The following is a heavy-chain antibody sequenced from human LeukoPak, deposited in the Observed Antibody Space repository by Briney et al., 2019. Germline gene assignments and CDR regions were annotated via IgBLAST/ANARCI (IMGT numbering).Heavy chain of an antibody. Sequence: KPSETLSLTCAVYGGSFSGYYWSWIRQPPGKGLEWIGYIYYSGSTYYNPSLKSRVTISVDTSKNQFSLKLSSVTAADTAVYYCARGSSGWPLGHYFDYWGQGTLVTVSS. J-gene: IGHJ4*02. CDR3: ARGSSGWPLGHYFDY. D-gene: IGHD6-19*01. CDR2: IYYSGST. CDR1: GGSFSGYY. V-gene: IGHV4-30-4*08.